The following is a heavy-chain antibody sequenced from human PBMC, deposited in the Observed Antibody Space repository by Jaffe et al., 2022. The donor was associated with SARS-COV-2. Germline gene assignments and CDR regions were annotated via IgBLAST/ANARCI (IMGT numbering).Heavy chain of an antibody. Sequence: QVQLVESGGGLVKPGGSLRLSCAASGFTFSDYYMSWIRQAPGKGLEWVSYISSSGSNTHYADSVKGRFTISRDNAKNSLYLQMNSLRVEDTAVYYCARDRTYYDSSGYQGKVDYWGQGTLVTVSS. J-gene: IGHJ4*02. D-gene: IGHD3-22*01. CDR2: ISSSGSNT. CDR3: ARDRTYYDSSGYQGKVDY. CDR1: GFTFSDYY. V-gene: IGHV3-11*01.